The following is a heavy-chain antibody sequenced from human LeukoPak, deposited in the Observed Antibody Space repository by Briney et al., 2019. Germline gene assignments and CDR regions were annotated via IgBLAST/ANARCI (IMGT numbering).Heavy chain of an antibody. CDR3: AREKVKTAVVTSPRKYYYYMDV. Sequence: MTSETLSLTCTVSGGSISSYYWSWIRQPPGKGLEWIGYIYYSGSTNYSPSLKSRVTISGDTSKNQFSLKLSSVTAADTAVYYCAREKVKTAVVTSPRKYYYYMDVWGKGTTVTVSS. CDR2: IYYSGST. CDR1: GGSISSYY. D-gene: IGHD5-18*01. J-gene: IGHJ6*03. V-gene: IGHV4-59*01.